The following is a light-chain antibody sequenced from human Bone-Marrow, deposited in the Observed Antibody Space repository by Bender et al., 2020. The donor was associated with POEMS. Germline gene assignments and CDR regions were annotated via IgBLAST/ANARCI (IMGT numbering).Light chain of an antibody. CDR3: QSADSSGTYRV. J-gene: IGLJ3*02. V-gene: IGLV3-25*03. CDR1: ALPNQY. CDR2: KDN. Sequence: SYELTQPPSVSVSPGQTARITCSGDALPNQYAYWYQQKAGRAPVLLIYKDNERASGIPERFSGSSSGTTVTLTISGVQAEDEADYHCQSADSSGTYRVFGGGTKLTVL.